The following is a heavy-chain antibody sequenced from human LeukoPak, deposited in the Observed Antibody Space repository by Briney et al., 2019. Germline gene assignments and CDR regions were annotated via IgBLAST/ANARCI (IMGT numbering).Heavy chain of an antibody. V-gene: IGHV4-34*01. J-gene: IGHJ4*02. CDR2: INHSGST. CDR3: ARLTHRAYYYGSGSYYKVFDY. Sequence: SETLSLTCAVYGGSFSGYYWSWIRQPPGKGLEWIGEINHSGSTNYNPSLKSRVTISVDTSKNQFSLKLSSVTAADTAVCYCARLTHRAYYYGSGSYYKVFDYWGQGTLVTVSS. CDR1: GGSFSGYY. D-gene: IGHD3-10*01.